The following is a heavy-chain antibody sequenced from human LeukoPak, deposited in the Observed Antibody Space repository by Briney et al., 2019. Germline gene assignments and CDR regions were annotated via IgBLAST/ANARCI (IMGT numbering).Heavy chain of an antibody. J-gene: IGHJ4*02. CDR3: AILTALGYCSGGSCYDFDY. D-gene: IGHD2-15*01. Sequence: PGGSLRLSCAASGFTFSSYGMHWVRQAPGKGPEWVAVISYDGSNKYYADSVKGRFTISRDNSKNTLYLQMNSLRAEDTAVYYCAILTALGYCSGGSCYDFDYWGQGTLVTVSS. V-gene: IGHV3-30*03. CDR1: GFTFSSYG. CDR2: ISYDGSNK.